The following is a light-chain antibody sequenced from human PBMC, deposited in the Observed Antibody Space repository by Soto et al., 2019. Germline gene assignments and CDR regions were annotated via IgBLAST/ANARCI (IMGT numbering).Light chain of an antibody. CDR3: AAWDDTLGARV. J-gene: IGLJ2*01. V-gene: IGLV1-44*01. Sequence: QSVLTQPPSASGTPGQRVTISCSGSNSNIGRNTVSWYQQVPGTAPKSLIYSNDQRPSGVPDRISGSRSGTSASLAISGLQSGDEAEYYCAAWDDTLGARVFGGGTKLNVL. CDR2: SND. CDR1: NSNIGRNT.